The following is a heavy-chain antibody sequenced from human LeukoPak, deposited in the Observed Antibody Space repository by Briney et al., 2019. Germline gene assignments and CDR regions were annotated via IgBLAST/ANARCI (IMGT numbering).Heavy chain of an antibody. V-gene: IGHV1-2*02. CDR2: INPNSGGT. CDR1: GYTFTGYY. D-gene: IGHD3-10*01. J-gene: IGHJ5*02. Sequence: ASVKVSCKSSGYTFTGYYMHWVRQAPGQGLEWMGWINPNSGGTNYAQKFQGRVTMTRDTSISTAYMELSRLRSDDTAVYYCARVPPLLWFGELLHWFDPRGQGTLVTVSS. CDR3: ARVPPLLWFGELLHWFDP.